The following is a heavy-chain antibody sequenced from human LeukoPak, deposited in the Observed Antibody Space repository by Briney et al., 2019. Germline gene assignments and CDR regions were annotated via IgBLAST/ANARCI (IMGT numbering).Heavy chain of an antibody. CDR1: GYTFTSYD. J-gene: IGHJ6*03. V-gene: IGHV1-8*03. D-gene: IGHD3-3*01. CDR3: ARRYYDFWSGTYYVDV. CDR2: MNPNSGNT. Sequence: ASVKVSCKASGYTFTSYDINWVRQATGQGLEWMGWMNPNSGNTGYAQKFQGRVTITRNTSISTAYMELSSLRSEDTAVYYCARRYYDFWSGTYYVDVWGKGTTVTVSS.